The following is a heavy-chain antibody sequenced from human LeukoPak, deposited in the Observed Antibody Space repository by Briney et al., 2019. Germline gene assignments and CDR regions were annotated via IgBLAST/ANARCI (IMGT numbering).Heavy chain of an antibody. CDR3: ARRYCSSTSCYTGAGVWFDP. J-gene: IGHJ5*02. Sequence: GESLKISCKGSGYSFTTYWIGWVRQMPGKGLEWMGFIYLGDSDTRYSPSFQGQVTISADKSISTAYLQWSSLKASDTAMYYCARRYCSSTSCYTGAGVWFDPWGQGTLVTVSS. CDR1: GYSFTTYW. CDR2: IYLGDSDT. D-gene: IGHD2-2*02. V-gene: IGHV5-51*01.